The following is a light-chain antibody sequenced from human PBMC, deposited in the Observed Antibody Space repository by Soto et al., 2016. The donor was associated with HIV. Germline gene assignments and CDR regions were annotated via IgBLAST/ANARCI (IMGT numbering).Light chain of an antibody. CDR1: KLGDKY. Sequence: SYELTQPPSVSVSPGQTASITCSGDKLGDKYACWYQQKPGQSPVLVIYQDSKRPSGIPERFSGSNSGNTATLTISGTQAMDEADYYCQAVGQAGHCLLYVFGTGTRSPS. CDR3: QAVGQAGHCLLYV. J-gene: IGLJ1*01. V-gene: IGLV3-1*01. CDR2: QDS.